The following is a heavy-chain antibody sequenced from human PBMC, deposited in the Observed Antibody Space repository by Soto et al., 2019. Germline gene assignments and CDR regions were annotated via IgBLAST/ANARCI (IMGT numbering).Heavy chain of an antibody. J-gene: IGHJ5*02. CDR1: GSPINGFF. Sequence: QVQLLESGPGLVKPSETLALTCNVSGSPINGFFWSWVRQPAGKGLEWIGRIYASGTTDFNPSLKSRVIMSVDVSKKQVFLTLTAVSAADTAVYYCVRDGSKTLREWFDPWGGGLSVTVSS. CDR2: IYASGTT. D-gene: IGHD3-16*01. V-gene: IGHV4-4*07. CDR3: VRDGSKTLREWFDP.